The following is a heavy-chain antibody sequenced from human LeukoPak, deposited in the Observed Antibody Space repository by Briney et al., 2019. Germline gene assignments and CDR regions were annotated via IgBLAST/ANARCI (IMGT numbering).Heavy chain of an antibody. CDR2: ISSSSSYI. D-gene: IGHD3-9*01. J-gene: IGHJ2*01. CDR3: ASPLPGLRYFDWLLASPANWYFDL. V-gene: IGHV3-21*01. CDR1: GFTFSSYS. Sequence: GGSLRLSCAASGFTFSSYSMNWVRQAPGKGLEWVSSISSSSSYIYYADSVKGRFTISRDNAKNSLYLQMNSLRAEDTAVYYCASPLPGLRYFDWLLASPANWYFDLWGRGTLVTVSS.